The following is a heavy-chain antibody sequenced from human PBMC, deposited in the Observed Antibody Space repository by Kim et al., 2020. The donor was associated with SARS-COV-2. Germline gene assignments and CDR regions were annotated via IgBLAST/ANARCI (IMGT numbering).Heavy chain of an antibody. Sequence: SETLSLTCTVSGGSISSYYWSWIRQPPGKGLEWIGYIYYSGSTNYNPSLKSRVTISVDTSKNQFSLKLSSVTAADTAVYYCARGGYDYDPPRMDVWGQGTTVTVSS. V-gene: IGHV4-59*08. CDR1: GGSISSYY. D-gene: IGHD5-12*01. J-gene: IGHJ6*02. CDR2: IYYSGST. CDR3: ARGGYDYDPPRMDV.